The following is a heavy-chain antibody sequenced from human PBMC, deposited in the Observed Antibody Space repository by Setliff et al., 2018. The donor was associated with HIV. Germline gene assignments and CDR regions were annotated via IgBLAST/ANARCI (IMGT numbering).Heavy chain of an antibody. Sequence: PSETLSLTCNVSGGSISSHYWSWIRQPPGKGLEWIGSIYYSGSTNYHPSLKSRVTISVDTSKNQFSLKLSSVTAADTAVYYCARRGYSYGYADAFDIWGQGTMVTVSS. V-gene: IGHV4-59*11. CDR2: IYYSGST. J-gene: IGHJ3*02. CDR3: ARRGYSYGYADAFDI. CDR1: GGSISSHY. D-gene: IGHD5-18*01.